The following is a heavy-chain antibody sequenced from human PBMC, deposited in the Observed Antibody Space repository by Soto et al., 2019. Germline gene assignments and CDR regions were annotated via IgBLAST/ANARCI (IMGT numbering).Heavy chain of an antibody. J-gene: IGHJ5*02. CDR3: AVSTVMSGTRKYKWFEP. D-gene: IGHD4-17*01. Sequence: QVRLVESGGGVVPPGNSLRLSCAASGFTFNSYTMHWVRQAPGGGLEWVALISSDGRRKHYADSVRGRFTISSDYSKNTLYLQMIRLRPADTAVSYCAVSTVMSGTRKYKWFEPWGQGNLVTVST. V-gene: IGHV3-30*04. CDR1: GFTFNSYT. CDR2: ISSDGRRK.